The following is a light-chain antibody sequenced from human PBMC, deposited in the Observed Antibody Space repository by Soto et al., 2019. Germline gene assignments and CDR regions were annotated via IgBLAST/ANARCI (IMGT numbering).Light chain of an antibody. V-gene: IGKV4-1*01. CDR2: WAS. Sequence: DIVMTQSPDSLAVSLGERATINCKSSRSVLYSSNNKNYLAWFQQKPGQPPKLLVYWASTRESGVPDRFSGSGSGTDFTLIISSLQAEDVAVYYCQQYYGVPYTFGQGTTLEIK. J-gene: IGKJ2*01. CDR3: QQYYGVPYT. CDR1: RSVLYSSNNKNY.